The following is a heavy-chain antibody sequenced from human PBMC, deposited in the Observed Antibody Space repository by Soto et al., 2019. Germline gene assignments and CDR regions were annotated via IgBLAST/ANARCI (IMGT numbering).Heavy chain of an antibody. D-gene: IGHD1-20*01. CDR1: GGFISGYGYY. V-gene: IGHV4-31*02. CDR2: IYHSGNT. Sequence: QVQLQESGPGLVKPSQTLSLMCTVSGGFISGYGYYWSWVRQNPEKGLEWIGYIYHSGNTYYNPSLKSRVTMSSDTSENQFSLKLTSVTAADTAVYYCARLFNYGFDIWGRGTMVTVAS. J-gene: IGHJ3*02. CDR3: ARLFNYGFDI.